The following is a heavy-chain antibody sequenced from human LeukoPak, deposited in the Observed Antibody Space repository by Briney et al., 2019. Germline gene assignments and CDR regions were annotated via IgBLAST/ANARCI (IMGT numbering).Heavy chain of an antibody. D-gene: IGHD6-13*01. CDR3: ARVGRQGYSSSWYWFDP. Sequence: SVKVSCKASGYTFTSYYMHWVRQAPGQGLEWMGIINPSGGSTSYAQKFQGRVTMTRDTSTSTVYMELSSLRSEDTAVYYCARVGRQGYSSSWYWFDPWGQGTLVTVSS. CDR1: GYTFTSYY. V-gene: IGHV1-46*01. J-gene: IGHJ5*02. CDR2: INPSGGST.